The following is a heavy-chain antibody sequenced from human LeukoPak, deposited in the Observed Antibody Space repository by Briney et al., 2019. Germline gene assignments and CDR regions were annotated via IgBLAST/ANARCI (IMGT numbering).Heavy chain of an antibody. CDR1: GGSISSSSYY. CDR2: IYYSGST. CDR3: ARFGGSYYDFWSGHYYFDY. J-gene: IGHJ4*02. Sequence: PSETLSLTCTVSGGSISSSSYYWGWIRQPPGKGLEWIGSIYYSGSTYYNPSLKSRVTISVDTSKNQFSLKLSSVTAADTAVYYCARFGGSYYDFWSGHYYFDYWGQGTLVTVSS. V-gene: IGHV4-39*01. D-gene: IGHD3-3*01.